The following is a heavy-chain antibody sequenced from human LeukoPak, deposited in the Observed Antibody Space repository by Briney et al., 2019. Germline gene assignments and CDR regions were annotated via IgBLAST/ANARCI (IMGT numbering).Heavy chain of an antibody. Sequence: SVKVSCKASGGTFSSSAISWVRLAPGQGLEWMGRIIPILTIEDYAPKFQGRVTITADKSTNTAFMELSSLTSEDTAVYYCALGQPADSWGQGTLVTVSS. J-gene: IGHJ4*02. CDR3: ALGQPADS. CDR1: GGTFSSSA. CDR2: IIPILTIE. V-gene: IGHV1-69*04. D-gene: IGHD3-16*01.